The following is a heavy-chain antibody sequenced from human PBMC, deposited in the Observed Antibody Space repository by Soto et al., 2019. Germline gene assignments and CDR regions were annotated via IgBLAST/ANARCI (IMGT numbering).Heavy chain of an antibody. CDR3: TRRGRYGSGGYEWLD. CDR1: GVSVSSSSYY. D-gene: IGHD3-10*01. Sequence: QVRLQESGPEVVKPSETLSVTCTVSGVSVSSSSYYWAWLSQPPGKGPEWLGSINYSGTTYYNPSLKSRVTMSVDTYNNQFSLQLSSATAADTALYYCTRRGRYGSGGYEWLDWGQGPLVTVSS. V-gene: IGHV4-39*01. J-gene: IGHJ4*02. CDR2: INYSGTT.